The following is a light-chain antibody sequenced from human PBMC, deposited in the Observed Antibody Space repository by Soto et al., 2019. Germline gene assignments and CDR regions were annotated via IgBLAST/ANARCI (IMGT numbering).Light chain of an antibody. CDR3: QQYAASPRT. CDR2: GVS. V-gene: IGKV3-20*01. CDR1: QSVSSNY. J-gene: IGKJ1*01. Sequence: IVLTQAPGTLSLAPRERATLSCRASQSVSSNYLAWYQHRPGQAPRLLIYGVSNRAPGIPARFSGSGSGTHFTLTISRLEPEDFAVYYCQQYAASPRTFGQGTQVEVK.